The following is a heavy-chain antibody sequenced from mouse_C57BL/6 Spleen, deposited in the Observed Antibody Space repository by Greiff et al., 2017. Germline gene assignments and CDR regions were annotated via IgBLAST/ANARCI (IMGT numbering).Heavy chain of an antibody. Sequence: EVQVVESGGGLVKPGGSLKLSCAASGFTFSDYGMHWVRQAPEKGLEWVAYISSGSSTIYYADTVKGRFTISRDNAKNTLFLQRTSLRSEDTAMYYCARRGTTVVATDFDVWGTGTTVTVSS. CDR3: ARRGTTVVATDFDV. CDR1: GFTFSDYG. V-gene: IGHV5-17*01. CDR2: ISSGSSTI. J-gene: IGHJ1*03. D-gene: IGHD1-1*01.